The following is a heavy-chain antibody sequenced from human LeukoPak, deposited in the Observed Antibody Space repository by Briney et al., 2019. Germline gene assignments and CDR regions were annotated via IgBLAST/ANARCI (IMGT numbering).Heavy chain of an antibody. D-gene: IGHD3-22*01. CDR3: ARSPYYYDSSGYPVEY. V-gene: IGHV4-34*01. CDR1: GGSFSGYY. CDR2: INHSGST. J-gene: IGHJ4*02. Sequence: PSETLSLTCAVYGGSFSGYYWSWIRQPPGKGVEWIGEINHSGSTNYNPSLKSRVTISVDTSKNQFSLKLSSVTAADTAVYYCARSPYYYDSSGYPVEYWGQGTLVTVSS.